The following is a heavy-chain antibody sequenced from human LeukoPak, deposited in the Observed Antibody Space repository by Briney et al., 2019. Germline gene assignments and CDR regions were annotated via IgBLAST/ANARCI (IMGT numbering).Heavy chain of an antibody. CDR3: AKDIAVSTSGVGYSYYAMDV. J-gene: IGHJ6*02. CDR1: GFTFSSYW. D-gene: IGHD5/OR15-5a*01. Sequence: GGSLRLSCAASGFTFSSYWMHWVRQAPGKGLVWVSRISWNSDTIAYADSVQGRFTISRDNAKNSLYLQMNSLRLEDTALYYCAKDIAVSTSGVGYSYYAMDVWGQGTTVTVSS. CDR2: ISWNSDTI. V-gene: IGHV3-9*01.